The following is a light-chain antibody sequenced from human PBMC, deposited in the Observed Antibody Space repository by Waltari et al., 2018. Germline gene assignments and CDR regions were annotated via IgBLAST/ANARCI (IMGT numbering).Light chain of an antibody. CDR2: GAS. V-gene: IGKV3-15*01. CDR3: QQYSNWPRT. CDR1: QSVSSS. J-gene: IGKJ1*01. Sequence: EIVLTPSPATLSLSPGERATLSCRASQSVSSSLAWYQQKPGQAPRLLIYGASSRATGIPDRFSGSGSVTDFTLTISSLEPEDFAVYYCQQYSNWPRTFGQGTKVESK.